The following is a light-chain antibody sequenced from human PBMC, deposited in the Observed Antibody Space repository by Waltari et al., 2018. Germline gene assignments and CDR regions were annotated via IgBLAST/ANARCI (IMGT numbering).Light chain of an antibody. V-gene: IGLV1-44*01. CDR1: SPNIGGNT. CDR3: AAWDDSVNAWL. J-gene: IGLJ3*02. CDR2: NNN. Sequence: QPVLIQPPSASGTLGPRVTLRCSGSSPNIGGNTVNWYQQFPGAAPKVFIYNNNRRPSGVPVRFSGSKSGTSASLAISGLQSEDEANYYCAAWDDSVNAWLFGGGAKLTVL.